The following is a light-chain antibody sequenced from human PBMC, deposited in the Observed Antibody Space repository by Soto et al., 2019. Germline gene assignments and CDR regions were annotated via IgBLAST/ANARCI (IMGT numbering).Light chain of an antibody. V-gene: IGKV3-11*01. J-gene: IGKJ1*01. CDR2: QTS. CDR3: HQRQSWPRT. CDR1: QYINTR. Sequence: ELVLTQSPATLSSFPGARVTLSCRASQYINTRLAWYQHRPGHAPRLLLYQTSIRAAGIPARFRASGTGTDFTLTISDGQPEDCAGDDCHQRQSWPRTFGQGTKVDI.